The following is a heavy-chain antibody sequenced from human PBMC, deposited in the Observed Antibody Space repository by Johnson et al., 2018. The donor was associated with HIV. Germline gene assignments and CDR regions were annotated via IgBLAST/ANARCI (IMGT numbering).Heavy chain of an antibody. CDR2: ISYDGSDK. Sequence: QVQLVESGGGLVQPGGSLRLSCAASGFTFSSYWMSWVRQAPAKGLEWVAVISYDGSDKYYADSVKGRFTISRDSSKNTLSLQMISLRAEDTAMYYCAKARSLLDYGGFDAFDIWGQGTLVIVSS. D-gene: IGHD4-23*01. CDR3: AKARSLLDYGGFDAFDI. J-gene: IGHJ3*02. CDR1: GFTFSSYW. V-gene: IGHV3-30*18.